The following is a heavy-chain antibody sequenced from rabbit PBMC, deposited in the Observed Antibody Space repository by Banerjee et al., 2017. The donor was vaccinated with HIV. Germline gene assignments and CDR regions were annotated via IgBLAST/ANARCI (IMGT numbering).Heavy chain of an antibody. CDR3: ASASSSGYYGYYFNL. CDR1: GIDFSSYYY. V-gene: IGHV1S43*01. D-gene: IGHD1-1*01. Sequence: QQQLEESGGGLVKPGGTLTLTCKASGIDFSSYYYMCWVRQAPGKGLEWIGYIDPVFGSTNYASWVNGRFTISSHNAQNTVSLQLNSLTAADTATYFCASASSSGYYGYYFNLWGQGTLVTVS. CDR2: IDPVFGST. J-gene: IGHJ4*01.